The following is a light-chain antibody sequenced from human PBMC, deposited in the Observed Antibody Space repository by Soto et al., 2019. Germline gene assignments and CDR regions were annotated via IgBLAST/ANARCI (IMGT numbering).Light chain of an antibody. CDR1: QDISNS. Sequence: DIQMTQSPSSLSASVGDRVTITCRASQDISNSLAWYQQKPGKVPKVLIYAASILQSGVPARFSSSGSGTDFTLTISSLQPEDVATYYCQKYNSAPLTFGGGTKVEI. V-gene: IGKV1-27*01. J-gene: IGKJ4*01. CDR2: AAS. CDR3: QKYNSAPLT.